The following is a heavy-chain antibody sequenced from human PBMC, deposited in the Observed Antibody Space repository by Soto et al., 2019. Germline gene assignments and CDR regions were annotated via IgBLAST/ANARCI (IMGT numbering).Heavy chain of an antibody. Sequence: LSLTCAVSGGSISSSNWWSWVRQPPGKGLEWIGEIYHSGSTNYNPSLNSRVTISVDKSKNQSSLKLSSVTAADTAVYYCARPGEWLAPYYYYGMDVWGQGTTVTVSS. D-gene: IGHD6-19*01. CDR3: ARPGEWLAPYYYYGMDV. CDR2: IYHSGST. V-gene: IGHV4-4*02. CDR1: GGSISSSNW. J-gene: IGHJ6*02.